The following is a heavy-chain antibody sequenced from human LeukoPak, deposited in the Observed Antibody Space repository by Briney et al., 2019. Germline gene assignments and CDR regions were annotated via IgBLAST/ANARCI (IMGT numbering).Heavy chain of an antibody. CDR1: GGSFSSGSYY. D-gene: IGHD3-9*01. V-gene: IGHV4-61*01. Sequence: SETLSLTCTVSGGSFSSGSYYWRWLRQPPGTGLEWLGYIHYTGNTIYNPSLKSRVTISMDTAKNQFSLKVSSVTAADTAVYYCARDGAGMTGTGLDYWGQGILATVSS. J-gene: IGHJ4*02. CDR3: ARDGAGMTGTGLDY. CDR2: IHYTGNT.